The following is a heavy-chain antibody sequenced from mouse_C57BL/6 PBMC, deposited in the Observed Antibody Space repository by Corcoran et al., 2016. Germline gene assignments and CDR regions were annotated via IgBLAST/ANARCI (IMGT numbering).Heavy chain of an antibody. CDR3: ARSAYYDYGRGYAMDY. J-gene: IGHJ4*01. CDR1: GYTFTDYY. Sequence: QVQLKQSGAELVRPGASVKLSCKASGYTFTDYYINWVKQRPGQGLEWIARIYPGSGNTYYNEKFKGKATLTAEKSSSTAYMQPSSLTSEDSAVYFCARSAYYDYGRGYAMDYWGQGTSVTVSS. V-gene: IGHV1-76*01. D-gene: IGHD2-4*01. CDR2: IYPGSGNT.